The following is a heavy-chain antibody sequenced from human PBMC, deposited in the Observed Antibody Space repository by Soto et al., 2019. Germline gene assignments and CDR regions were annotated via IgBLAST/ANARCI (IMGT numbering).Heavy chain of an antibody. CDR1: GFRFRSYG. V-gene: IGHV3-30*18. CDR3: AKVWQWLVRRNFDAFDI. CDR2: ISNDGSQK. J-gene: IGHJ3*02. D-gene: IGHD6-19*01. Sequence: QEQLVESGGGVVQPGRSLRLSCTASGFRFRSYGMYWVRQTPAKGLEWVAVISNDGSQKDYADSVKGRFTISRDNSKDKLFLQKNRLRTEDPAVDYCAKVWQWLVRRNFDAFDIWGQGTMVTVSS.